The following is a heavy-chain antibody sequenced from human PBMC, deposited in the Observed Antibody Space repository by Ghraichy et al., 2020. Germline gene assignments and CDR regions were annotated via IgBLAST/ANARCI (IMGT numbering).Heavy chain of an antibody. Sequence: GGSLRLSCVGSGFTFSGYNMNWVRQAPGKGLEWVSYITSRSRTIFYADSVKGRFTISRDNAKNSLYLQMNSLRDEDTAMYYCARASSVVTFYDYDGMDVWGQGTTVTVSS. CDR2: ITSRSRTI. CDR3: ARASSVVTFYDYDGMDV. CDR1: GFTFSGYN. J-gene: IGHJ6*01. V-gene: IGHV3-48*02. D-gene: IGHD4-23*01.